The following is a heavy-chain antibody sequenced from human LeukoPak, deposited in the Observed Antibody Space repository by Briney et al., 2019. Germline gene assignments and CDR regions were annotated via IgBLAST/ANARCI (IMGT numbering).Heavy chain of an antibody. Sequence: GGSLRLSCAASGFTLSSYGMHWVRQAPGKGLEWVANIKQDGSEKYYVDSVKGRFTISRDNAKNSLYLQMNSLRAEDTAVYYCAREVVVDYYDSSGYASYYYGMDVWGQGTTVTVSS. CDR3: AREVVVDYYDSSGYASYYYGMDV. CDR1: GFTLSSYG. CDR2: IKQDGSEK. J-gene: IGHJ6*02. D-gene: IGHD3-22*01. V-gene: IGHV3-7*03.